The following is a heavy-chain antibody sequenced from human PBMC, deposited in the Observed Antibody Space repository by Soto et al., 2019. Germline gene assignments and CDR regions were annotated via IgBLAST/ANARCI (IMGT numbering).Heavy chain of an antibody. CDR3: ARDLSSSVDS. CDR1: GFTFSSYS. Sequence: GGSLRLSCAASGFTFSSYSMSWVRRAPGKGLEWVSSISSSSSYIYYADSLKGRFTISRDNAKNSLYLQMNSLRAEDTAIYYSARDLSSSVDSWGQGTLVTVSS. D-gene: IGHD6-6*01. J-gene: IGHJ4*02. V-gene: IGHV3-21*01. CDR2: ISSSSSYI.